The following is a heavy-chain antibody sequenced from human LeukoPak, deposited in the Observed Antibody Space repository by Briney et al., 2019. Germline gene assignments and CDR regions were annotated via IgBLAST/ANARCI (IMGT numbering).Heavy chain of an antibody. J-gene: IGHJ4*02. D-gene: IGHD3-10*01. V-gene: IGHV4-4*07. Sequence: PSETLSLTCTVSGGSISGYYWNWVRQPAGKGLEWIGRIFSSGTTNYNPSFKSRITVSVDMSKNQFSLKLSSVIAADTAVYYCARGGVRGVPNYFDSWGQGTLVTVSS. CDR3: ARGGVRGVPNYFDS. CDR1: GGSISGYY. CDR2: IFSSGTT.